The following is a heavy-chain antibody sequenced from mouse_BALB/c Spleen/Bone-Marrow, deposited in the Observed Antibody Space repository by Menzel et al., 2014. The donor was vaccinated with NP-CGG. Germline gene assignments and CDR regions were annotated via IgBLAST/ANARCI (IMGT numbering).Heavy chain of an antibody. D-gene: IGHD1-1*01. CDR2: ISTYYGDA. CDR1: GYTFTDYA. Sequence: QVQLQQSGAELVRPGVSVKISCKGSGYTFTDYAMHWVKQSHAKSLEWIGVISTYYGDASYNQKFKGKATMTVDKSSSTAYMELARLTSEDSAIYYCARESIYYYGSTLDYWGQGAPLTVSS. CDR3: ARESIYYYGSTLDY. J-gene: IGHJ2*01. V-gene: IGHV1S137*01.